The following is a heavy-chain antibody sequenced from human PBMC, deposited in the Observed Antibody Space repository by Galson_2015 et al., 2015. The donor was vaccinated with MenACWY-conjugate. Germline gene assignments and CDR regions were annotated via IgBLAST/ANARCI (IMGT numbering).Heavy chain of an antibody. V-gene: IGHV3-23*01. Sequence: SLRLSCAASGFTFSRHTMTWVRQAPGKGLEWVSTISGSGDNTYYPDSVKGRFTISRDNSKDTLYLQMYSLRAGDAVVYYCAKAINFFGFLGWFDPWGQGTLVTVSS. D-gene: IGHD3-10*01. CDR1: GFTFSRHT. CDR2: ISGSGDNT. CDR3: AKAINFFGFLGWFDP. J-gene: IGHJ5*02.